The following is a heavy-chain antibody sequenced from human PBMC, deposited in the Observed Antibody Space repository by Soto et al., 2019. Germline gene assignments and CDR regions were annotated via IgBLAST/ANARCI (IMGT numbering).Heavy chain of an antibody. D-gene: IGHD5-12*01. CDR1: GGTFSSYT. J-gene: IGHJ4*02. CDR3: ARRRDGYNYYFDY. CDR2: INPNSGGT. Sequence: ASVKVSCKASGGTFSSYTISWVRQAPGQGLEWMGWINPNSGGTNYAQKFQGWVTMTRDTSISTAYMELSRLRSDDTAVYYCARRRDGYNYYFDYWGQGTLVTVSS. V-gene: IGHV1-2*04.